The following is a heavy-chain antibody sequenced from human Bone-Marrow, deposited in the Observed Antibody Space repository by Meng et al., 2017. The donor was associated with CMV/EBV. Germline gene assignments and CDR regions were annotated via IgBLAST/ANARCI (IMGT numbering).Heavy chain of an antibody. V-gene: IGHV3-23*03. Sequence: DSGFTFSGFAMSGVRQAPGKGPDWVTLIYSGGTGTSYADSVKGRFTISRDDSKNLLFLQMNSLRAEDTAVYYCAASSPNVLISPLGYWGQGTLVTVSS. CDR3: AASSPNVLISPLGY. CDR2: IYSGGTGT. CDR1: GFTFSGFA. J-gene: IGHJ4*02. D-gene: IGHD2-15*01.